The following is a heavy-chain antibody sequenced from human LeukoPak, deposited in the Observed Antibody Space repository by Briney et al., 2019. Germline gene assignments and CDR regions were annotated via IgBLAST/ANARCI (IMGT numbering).Heavy chain of an antibody. V-gene: IGHV3-21*06. CDR3: AAQRWLQSSATFNM. J-gene: IGHJ3*02. CDR2: ISSSTTFI. CDR1: GFSFSDYT. D-gene: IGHD5-24*01. Sequence: PGGSLRLSCVASGFSFSDYTMNWVRQVPGKGLEWVSSISSSTTFIYYADLVQGRFTISRDNAQNSVFLQMNGLRGEDTAVYYCAAQRWLQSSATFNMWGRGTMVTVSS.